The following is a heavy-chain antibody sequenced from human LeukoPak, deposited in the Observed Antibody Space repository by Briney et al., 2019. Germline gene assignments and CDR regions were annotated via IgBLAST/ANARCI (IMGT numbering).Heavy chain of an antibody. CDR1: GFTFSSYA. D-gene: IGHD1-26*01. V-gene: IGHV3-23*01. Sequence: GGSLRLSCAASGFTFSSYAMSWVRQAPGKGLEWVSAMSGSGGSTYYADSVKGRFTISRDNSKNTLYLQMNSLRAEDTAVYYCAKDSGGSYCFDYWGQGTLVTVSS. J-gene: IGHJ4*02. CDR3: AKDSGGSYCFDY. CDR2: MSGSGGST.